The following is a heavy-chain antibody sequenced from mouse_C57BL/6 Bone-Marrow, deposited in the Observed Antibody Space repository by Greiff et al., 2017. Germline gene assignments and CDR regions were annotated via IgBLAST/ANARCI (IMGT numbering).Heavy chain of an antibody. CDR2: ISSGSSTI. J-gene: IGHJ2*01. V-gene: IGHV5-17*01. CDR1: GFSFSDYV. D-gene: IGHD1-1*01. CDR3: ARALVATDF. Sequence: EVKVVESGGGLVKPGGSLKLSCAASGFSFSDYVMHWVLQAPEKGLEWVAYISSGSSTIFYADTVKGRFTISRDNDKNTLFLKMASLRSDDRAMYYCARALVATDFWGKGTTLTVSS.